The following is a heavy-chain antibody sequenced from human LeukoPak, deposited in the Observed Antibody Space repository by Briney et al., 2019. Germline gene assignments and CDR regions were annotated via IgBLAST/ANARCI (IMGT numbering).Heavy chain of an antibody. V-gene: IGHV1-69*02. CDR1: GGTFSSYT. D-gene: IGHD3-3*01. Sequence: SVKVSCKASGGTFSSYTISWVRQAPGQGLEWMGRIIPILGIANYAQKFQGRVTITADESTSTAYMELSSLRSEDTAVYYCARGGSDDFWSGYYTRGALGYWGQGTLVTVSS. CDR3: ARGGSDDFWSGYYTRGALGY. J-gene: IGHJ4*02. CDR2: IIPILGIA.